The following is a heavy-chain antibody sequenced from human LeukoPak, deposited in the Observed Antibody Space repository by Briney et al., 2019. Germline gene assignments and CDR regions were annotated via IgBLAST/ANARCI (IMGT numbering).Heavy chain of an antibody. J-gene: IGHJ4*02. CDR1: GFYFTIFA. V-gene: IGHV3-23*01. Sequence: GGSLRLSCAPSGFYFTIFAMSWVRHAPGEGLEWVLAISGSGGNTYYADSVQGRFTISRDNSKNTLYLQMSSLRVEDTAVYYCAKDRGYWGQGTLVTVAS. CDR3: AKDRGY. CDR2: ISGSGGNT.